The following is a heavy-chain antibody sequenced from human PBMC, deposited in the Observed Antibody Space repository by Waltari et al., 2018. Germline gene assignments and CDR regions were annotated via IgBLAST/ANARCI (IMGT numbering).Heavy chain of an antibody. D-gene: IGHD6-19*01. Sequence: EVQLVESGGGLVQPGGSLRLSCAASGFTLSSFWMNWVRQSPGKVLEWVAGIKQDGSEKFYAVSVKCRFTISRDNAKNSLYLQMNSLRAEDTAVCYCATSGWYCFDYCGQGTLVTVSS. CDR2: IKQDGSEK. CDR3: ATSGWYCFDY. J-gene: IGHJ4*02. CDR1: GFTLSSFW. V-gene: IGHV3-7*01.